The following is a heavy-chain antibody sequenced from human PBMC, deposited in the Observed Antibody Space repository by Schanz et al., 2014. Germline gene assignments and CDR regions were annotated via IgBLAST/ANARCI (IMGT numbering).Heavy chain of an antibody. CDR1: GFTFSDYF. D-gene: IGHD3-10*01. Sequence: VQLVESGGGLVQPGGSLRLSCTASGFTFSDYFMAWIRQPPGRGLEWVSYIGNGGVTTYYADSVKGRFTISRDNSRDTVYLQMNSLRADDTAMYYCARWFLIRGVILDSWGQGTLVTVSS. CDR3: ARWFLIRGVILDS. V-gene: IGHV3-11*01. J-gene: IGHJ4*02. CDR2: IGNGGVTT.